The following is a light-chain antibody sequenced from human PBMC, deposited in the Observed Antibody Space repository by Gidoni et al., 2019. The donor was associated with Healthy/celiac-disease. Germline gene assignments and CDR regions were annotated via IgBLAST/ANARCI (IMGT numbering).Light chain of an antibody. J-gene: IGKJ1*01. CDR2: AAS. V-gene: IGKV1-39*01. CDR3: QQSYSTPWT. CDR1: QSISSD. Sequence: DIQMTQSPSSLSASVGDRVTIPCRASQSISSDLNWYQQKPGKAPKLLIYAASSLQSGVPSRFSGSGSVTDFTLTISSRQPEDFATYYCQQSYSTPWTFGQGTKVEIK.